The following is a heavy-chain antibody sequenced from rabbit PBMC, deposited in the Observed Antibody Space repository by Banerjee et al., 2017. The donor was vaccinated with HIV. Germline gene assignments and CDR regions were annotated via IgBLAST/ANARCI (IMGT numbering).Heavy chain of an antibody. J-gene: IGHJ4*01. CDR1: GFDFSSNA. V-gene: IGHV1S45*01. D-gene: IGHD7-1*01. CDR3: ARDYAGYSLFQL. CDR2: INTSSGNT. Sequence: QEQLVESGGGLVQPEGSLTLTCKTSGFDFSSNAMCWVRQAPGKGPEWIACINTSSGNTVYASWAKGRFTISKTSSTTVTLQMTSLTAADTATYFCARDYAGYSLFQLWGQGTLVTVS.